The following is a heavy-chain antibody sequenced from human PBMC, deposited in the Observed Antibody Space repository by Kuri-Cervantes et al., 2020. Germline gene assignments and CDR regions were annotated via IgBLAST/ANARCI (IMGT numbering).Heavy chain of an antibody. D-gene: IGHD4-23*01. V-gene: IGHV4-59*12. CDR3: ARDGGNSGDFDY. CDR1: GDGISTYY. J-gene: IGHJ4*02. CDR2: IYHSGSS. Sequence: SETLSLTCTVSGDGISTYYWSWIRQAPGKGLEWIGYIYHSGSSYYNPSLKSRVTISLDTSRNQFSLQLKSVTPEDTAVYYCARDGGNSGDFDYWGQGTLVTVSS.